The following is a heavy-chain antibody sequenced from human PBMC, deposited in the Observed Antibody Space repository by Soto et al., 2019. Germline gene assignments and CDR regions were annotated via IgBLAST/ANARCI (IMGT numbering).Heavy chain of an antibody. V-gene: IGHV3-48*02. J-gene: IGHJ4*02. D-gene: IGHD3-22*01. CDR2: ISSSSGTR. CDR1: GFTFSGYS. Sequence: GGSLRLSCAASGFTFSGYSMNWVRQAPGKGLEWVSYISSSSGTRYYADSVKGRFTISRDNAKNSLYLQVNRLRDEDTAVYYCARDYYDSGGYIGHWGQGTLVTVSS. CDR3: ARDYYDSGGYIGH.